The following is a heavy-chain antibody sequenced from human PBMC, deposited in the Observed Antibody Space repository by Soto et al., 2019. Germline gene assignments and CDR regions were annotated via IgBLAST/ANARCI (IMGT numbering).Heavy chain of an antibody. CDR1: GFTFSSYA. D-gene: IGHD6-19*01. J-gene: IGHJ4*02. CDR3: ARDPGIAVAGTEFDY. CDR2: ISYDGSNK. V-gene: IGHV3-30-3*01. Sequence: QVQLVESGGGVVQPGRSLRLSCAASGFTFSSYAMHWVRQAPGKGLEWVAVISYDGSNKYYADSVKGRFTISRDNSKNTLYLQMNSLRAEDTAVYYCARDPGIAVAGTEFDYWGQGTLVTVSS.